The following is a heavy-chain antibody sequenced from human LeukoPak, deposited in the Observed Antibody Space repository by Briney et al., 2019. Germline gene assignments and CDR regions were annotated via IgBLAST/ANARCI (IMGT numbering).Heavy chain of an antibody. J-gene: IGHJ4*02. CDR1: GFIFSSYV. CDR2: ISGSGGNT. CDR3: AKLIDY. V-gene: IGHV3-23*01. Sequence: PGGSLRLSCAASGFIFSSYVLSCVRQAPGKGLEWVSTISGSGGNTYYADSVKGRFTISRDNSKNTLYLQMNSLSAEDTAVYYCAKLIDYWAQGTLVTVSS.